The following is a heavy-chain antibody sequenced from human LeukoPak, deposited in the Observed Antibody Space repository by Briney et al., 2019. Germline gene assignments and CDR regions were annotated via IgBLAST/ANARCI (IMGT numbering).Heavy chain of an antibody. J-gene: IGHJ4*02. CDR3: TTIDSGYYGSGSYLRDY. V-gene: IGHV3-15*01. D-gene: IGHD3-10*01. Sequence: GGPLRLSCAASGFTFSNAWMSWVRQAPGKGLEWVGRIKSKTDGGTADYAAPVKGRFTISRDDSKNTLYLQMNSLKTEDTAVYYCTTIDSGYYGSGSYLRDYWGQGTLVTVSS. CDR1: GFTFSNAW. CDR2: IKSKTDGGTA.